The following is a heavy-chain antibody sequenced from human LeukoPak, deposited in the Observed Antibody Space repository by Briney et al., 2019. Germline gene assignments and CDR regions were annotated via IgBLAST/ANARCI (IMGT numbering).Heavy chain of an antibody. Sequence: SETLSLTCAVSGGSISSGGYSWSWIRQPPGKGLEWIGYIYHSGSTYYNPSLKSRVTISVDTSKNQFSLKLSSVTAADTAVYYCARGAPRGYFDYWGQGTLVTVSS. J-gene: IGHJ4*02. CDR3: ARGAPRGYFDY. V-gene: IGHV4-30-2*01. CDR1: GGSISSGGYS. CDR2: IYHSGST.